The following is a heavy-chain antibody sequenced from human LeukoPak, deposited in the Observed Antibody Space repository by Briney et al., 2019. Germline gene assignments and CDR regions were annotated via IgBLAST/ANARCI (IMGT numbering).Heavy chain of an antibody. CDR3: AKERAFGTWLGDY. D-gene: IGHD2/OR15-2a*01. Sequence: GGSLRLSCAASGFTFSNTWMNWVRQAPGKGLEWVSAITGSGGGTYYAGSVKGRFTISRDNSKNTLYLQMNSLRAEDTAVYYCAKERAFGTWLGDYWGQGTLVTVSS. CDR1: GFTFSNTW. J-gene: IGHJ4*02. CDR2: ITGSGGGT. V-gene: IGHV3-23*01.